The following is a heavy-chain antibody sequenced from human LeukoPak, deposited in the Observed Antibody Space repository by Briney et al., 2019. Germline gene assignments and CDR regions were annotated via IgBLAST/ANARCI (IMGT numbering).Heavy chain of an antibody. CDR1: GFTFSNYA. CDR2: IKQDGSEK. Sequence: PGGSLRLSCGASGFTFSNYAMSWVRQAPGKGLEWVANIKQDGSEKYYVDSVKGRFTISRDNAKNSLYLQMNSLSAEDTAVYHCAELGITMIGGVWGKGTTVTISS. J-gene: IGHJ6*04. CDR3: AELGITMIGGV. D-gene: IGHD3-10*02. V-gene: IGHV3-7*01.